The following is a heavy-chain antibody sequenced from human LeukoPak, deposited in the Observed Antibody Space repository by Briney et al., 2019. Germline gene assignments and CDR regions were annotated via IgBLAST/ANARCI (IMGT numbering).Heavy chain of an antibody. D-gene: IGHD6-13*01. CDR2: ISSSSSYT. CDR1: GFTFSDYY. V-gene: IGHV3-11*06. Sequence: GGSLRLSCAASGFTFSDYYMSWIRQAPGKGLEWVSYISSSSSYTNYADSVKGRFTISRDNAKNSLYLQMNSLRAEDTAVYYCARVYGSSWYSDYWGQGTLVTVSS. J-gene: IGHJ4*02. CDR3: ARVYGSSWYSDY.